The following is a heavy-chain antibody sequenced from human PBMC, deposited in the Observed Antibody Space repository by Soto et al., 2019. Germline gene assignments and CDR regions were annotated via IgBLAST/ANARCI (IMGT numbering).Heavy chain of an antibody. J-gene: IGHJ4*02. Sequence: PGGSLRLSCAASGFTFSDYYMSWIRQAPGKGLGWVSYISSSGSTIYYADSVKGRFTISRDNAKNSLYLQMNSLRAEDTAVYYCARVRITMIVVAHAPALFDYWGQGTLVTVSS. CDR2: ISSSGSTI. D-gene: IGHD3-22*01. CDR1: GFTFSDYY. V-gene: IGHV3-11*01. CDR3: ARVRITMIVVAHAPALFDY.